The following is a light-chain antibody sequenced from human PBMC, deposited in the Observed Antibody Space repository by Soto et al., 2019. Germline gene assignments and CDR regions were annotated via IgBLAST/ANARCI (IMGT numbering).Light chain of an antibody. CDR1: SGHSSYI. CDR2: LEGSGSY. Sequence: QLVLTQSSSASASLGSSVKLTCTLSSGHSSYIIAWHQQQPGKAPRYLMKLEGSGSYNKGSGVPDRFSGSSSGADRYLTISNLQFEDEADYYCETWDSNTHREFGGGTKLTVL. CDR3: ETWDSNTHRE. J-gene: IGLJ3*02. V-gene: IGLV4-60*02.